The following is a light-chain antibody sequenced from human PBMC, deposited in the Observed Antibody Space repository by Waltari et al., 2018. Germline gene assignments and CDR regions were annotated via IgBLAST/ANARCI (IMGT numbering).Light chain of an antibody. V-gene: IGLV3-10*01. J-gene: IGLJ1*01. Sequence: SHELTPTPSVSVSPGQTARITCSGHELPRKYAYWSQPKSGQAPRLVIYGDTKRPTGIPERFSGSSSGTGATLTITEAQVDDEADYYGYSPDSTGLRVFGGGTTVVVL. CDR2: GDT. CDR1: ELPRKY. CDR3: YSPDSTGLRV.